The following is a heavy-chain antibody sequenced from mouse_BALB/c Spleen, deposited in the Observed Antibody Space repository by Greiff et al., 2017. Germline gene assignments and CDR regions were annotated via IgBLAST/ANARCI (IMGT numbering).Heavy chain of an antibody. D-gene: IGHD1-1*01. V-gene: IGHV14-3*02. CDR1: GFNIKDTY. CDR2: IDPANGNT. Sequence: VQLQQSGAELVKPGASVKLSCTASGFNIKDTYMHWVKQRPEQGLEWIGRIDPANGNTKYDPKFQGKATITADTSSNTAYLQLSSLTSEDTAVYYCARPYYGSPQFAYWGQGTLVTVSA. J-gene: IGHJ3*01. CDR3: ARPYYGSPQFAY.